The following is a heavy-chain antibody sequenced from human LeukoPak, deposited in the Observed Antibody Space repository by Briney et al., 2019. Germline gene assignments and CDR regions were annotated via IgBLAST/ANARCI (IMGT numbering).Heavy chain of an antibody. CDR3: AKWGDYDVLTGYYVSDC. V-gene: IGHV3-23*01. CDR1: GFTFSNYA. CDR2: ITGSGGNT. Sequence: GASLRLSCAASGFTFSNYAMSWVRQAPGKGLEWVSAITGSGGNTYYADSVKGRFTISRDNSKNTLYLQMNSLRAEDTAVYYCAKWGDYDVLTGYYVSDCWGQGTLVTVSS. J-gene: IGHJ4*02. D-gene: IGHD3-9*01.